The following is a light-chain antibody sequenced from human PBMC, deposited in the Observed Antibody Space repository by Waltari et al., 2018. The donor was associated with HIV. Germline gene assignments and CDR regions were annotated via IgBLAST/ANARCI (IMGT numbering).Light chain of an antibody. Sequence: SALTQPPSVSGAPGQRVTICCSGVSAGYDVHLYQQLPGTAPKLLIYGNSNRPSGVPDRFSGSKSGPLASLAITGLQAEDEADYYCQSYDSSLSSSVFGGGTRLTVL. J-gene: IGLJ2*01. CDR3: QSYDSSLSSSV. CDR2: GNS. CDR1: SAGYD. V-gene: IGLV1-40*01.